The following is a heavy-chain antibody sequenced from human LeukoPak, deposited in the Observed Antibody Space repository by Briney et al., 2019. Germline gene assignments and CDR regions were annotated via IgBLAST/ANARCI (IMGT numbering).Heavy chain of an antibody. D-gene: IGHD1-1*01. Sequence: PGGSLRLSCAASGFTFRDFWMSWVRQAPGKGLEWVANIQQNGIEKYSVEGRFTISRDNVSSLLYLRINSLRADDTAMYYCARDRDGKDLWGQGTLVTVSS. V-gene: IGHV3-7*03. CDR1: GFTFRDFW. CDR3: ARDRDGKDL. CDR2: IQQNGIEK. J-gene: IGHJ5*02.